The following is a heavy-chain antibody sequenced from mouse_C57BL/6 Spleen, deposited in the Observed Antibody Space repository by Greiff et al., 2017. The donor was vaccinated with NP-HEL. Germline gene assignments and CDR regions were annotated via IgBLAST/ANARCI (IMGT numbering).Heavy chain of an antibody. CDR2: IDPENGDT. V-gene: IGHV14-4*01. D-gene: IGHD2-1*01. J-gene: IGHJ4*01. Sequence: DVKLQESGAELVRPGASVKLSCTASGFNIKDDYMHWVKQRPEQGLEWIGWIDPENGDTEYASKFQGKATITADTSSNTAYLQLSSLTSEDTAVYDCSLGNSEAMDYWGQGTSVTVSS. CDR1: GFNIKDDY. CDR3: SLGNSEAMDY.